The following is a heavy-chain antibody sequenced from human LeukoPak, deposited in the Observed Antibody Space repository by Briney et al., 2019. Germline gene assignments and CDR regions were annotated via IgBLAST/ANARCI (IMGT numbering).Heavy chain of an antibody. V-gene: IGHV4-34*01. CDR1: GGSFSGYY. J-gene: IGHJ3*02. CDR2: INHSGST. CDR3: ARVGTNRPFDI. D-gene: IGHD2-8*01. Sequence: SETLSLTCAVYGGSFSGYYWSWIRQPPGKGLEWIGEINHSGSTNYNPSLKSRVTISVDTSKNQSSLKLSSVTAADTAVYYCARVGTNRPFDIWGQGTMVTVSS.